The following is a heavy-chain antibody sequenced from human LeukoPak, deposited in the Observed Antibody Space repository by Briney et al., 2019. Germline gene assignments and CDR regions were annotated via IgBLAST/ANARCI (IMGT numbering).Heavy chain of an antibody. CDR1: GFTFSDHA. CDR3: VRQKKSHGNFDY. CDR2: VGIAADT. V-gene: IGHV3-13*01. D-gene: IGHD1-26*01. Sequence: GGSLRLSCAASGFTFSDHAMHWVRQAPGKGLEWVSAVGIAADTFYPGSVKGRFTVSRENAKNSLYLQMNSLRVEDTAVYYCVRQKKSHGNFDYWGQGTLVTVSS. J-gene: IGHJ4*02.